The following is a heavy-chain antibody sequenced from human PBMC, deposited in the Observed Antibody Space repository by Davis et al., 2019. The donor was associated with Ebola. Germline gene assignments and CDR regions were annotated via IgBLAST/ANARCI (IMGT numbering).Heavy chain of an antibody. Sequence: PSETLSLTCTVSGGSISSYYWSWIRQPAGKGLEWIGRIYTSGSTNYNPSLKSRVTMSVDTSKNQFSLKLSSVTAADTAVYYCARDIPWAGERRWFDPWGQGTLVTVSS. CDR3: ARDIPWAGERRWFDP. V-gene: IGHV4-4*07. J-gene: IGHJ5*02. CDR1: GGSISSYY. D-gene: IGHD7-27*01. CDR2: IYTSGST.